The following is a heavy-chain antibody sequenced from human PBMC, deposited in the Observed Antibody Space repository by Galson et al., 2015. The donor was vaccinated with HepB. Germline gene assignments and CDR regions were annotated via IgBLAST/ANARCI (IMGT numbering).Heavy chain of an antibody. CDR1: GYTFTSYY. Sequence: SVKVSCKASGYTFTSYYMHWVRQAPGQGLEWMGIINPSGGSTSYAQKFQGRVTMTRDTSTSTVYMELSSLRSEDTAVYYCARAKKETVGVSGPRPVDYWGQGTPVTVSS. D-gene: IGHD2-15*01. CDR3: ARAKKETVGVSGPRPVDY. V-gene: IGHV1-46*01. CDR2: INPSGGST. J-gene: IGHJ4*02.